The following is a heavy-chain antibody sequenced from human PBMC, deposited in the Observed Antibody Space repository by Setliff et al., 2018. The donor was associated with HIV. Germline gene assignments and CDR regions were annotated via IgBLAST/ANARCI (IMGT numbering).Heavy chain of an antibody. CDR2: IYTSGNT. V-gene: IGHV4-4*07. Sequence: SETLSLTCTVSGVSISNYYWSWIRQPAGKGLEWIGRIYTSGNTNYNPSLKSRVTMSVDTSKKQFSLKLTSVTAADTAVYDCAGHFYYSGSGIWAGLDSWGQGTLVTVSS. CDR3: AGHFYYSGSGIWAGLDS. D-gene: IGHD3-10*01. J-gene: IGHJ4*02. CDR1: GVSISNYY.